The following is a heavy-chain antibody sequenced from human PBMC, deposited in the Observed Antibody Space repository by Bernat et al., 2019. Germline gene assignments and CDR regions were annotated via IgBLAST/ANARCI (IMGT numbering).Heavy chain of an antibody. CDR2: ISYDGSNK. Sequence: QVQLVESGGGVVQPGRSLRLSCAASGFTFSSYGMHWVRQAPGKGLEWVAVISYDGSNKYYADSVKGRFTISRDNSKNTLYLQMNSLRAEDTAVYYCARDRDSSGWYSAFDIWGQGTMVTVSS. CDR1: GFTFSSYG. V-gene: IGHV3-30*03. CDR3: ARDRDSSGWYSAFDI. J-gene: IGHJ3*02. D-gene: IGHD6-19*01.